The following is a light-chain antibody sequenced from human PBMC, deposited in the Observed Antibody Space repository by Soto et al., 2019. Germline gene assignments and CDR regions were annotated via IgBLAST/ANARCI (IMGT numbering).Light chain of an antibody. CDR1: QDITSW. CDR2: GAS. V-gene: IGKV1-12*01. CDR3: QKTNNFPLN. J-gene: IGKJ4*01. Sequence: DIQMTQSPSSVSASVGYGVTITCRASQDITSWLAWYQQKPGKAPKLLIYGASSLQRGVPLRFSGRGSGTDFTLTISSLQPEDFAIYYCQKTNNFPLNCGGGNKGAIK.